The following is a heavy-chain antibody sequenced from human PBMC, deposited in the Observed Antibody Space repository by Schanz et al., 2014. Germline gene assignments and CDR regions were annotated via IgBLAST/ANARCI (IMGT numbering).Heavy chain of an antibody. CDR3: AKELRPGTERPRGNFDY. CDR2: LSARGHRT. Sequence: EVQLVESGGGLVQRGGSLRLSCAASGFSFGSYAMSWVRQAPGRGLEWVSALSARGHRTQYADSVMGRFTISSDISKNMLYLQMNSLRAEDTAVYYCAKELRPGTERPRGNFDYWGQGTLVTVSS. CDR1: GFSFGSYA. D-gene: IGHD6-13*01. J-gene: IGHJ4*02. V-gene: IGHV3-23*04.